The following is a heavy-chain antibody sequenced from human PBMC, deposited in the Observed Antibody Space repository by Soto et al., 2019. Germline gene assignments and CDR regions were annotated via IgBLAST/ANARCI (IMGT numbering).Heavy chain of an antibody. Sequence: PGGSLRLSCAASGFTLSSYAMSWVRQAPGKGLEWVSGISDSGGDTYYADSVKGRFMISRDNSKNTLYLQMISLRAEDTAVYYCAKGKGNNYYYMDVWGKGTTVTVSS. J-gene: IGHJ6*03. CDR3: AKGKGNNYYYMDV. CDR1: GFTLSSYA. CDR2: ISDSGGDT. V-gene: IGHV3-23*01. D-gene: IGHD4-4*01.